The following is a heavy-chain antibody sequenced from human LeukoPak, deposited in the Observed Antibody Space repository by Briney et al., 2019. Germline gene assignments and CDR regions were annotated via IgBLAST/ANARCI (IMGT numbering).Heavy chain of an antibody. CDR1: GFTFSSYA. V-gene: IGHV3-30*01. CDR3: ARDKGYCGGDCYWGGFDY. J-gene: IGHJ4*02. D-gene: IGHD2-21*02. Sequence: GGSLRLSCAASGFTFSSYAMHWVRQAPGKGLEWVAVISYDGSNKYYADSVKDRFTISRDNSKNTLYLQMNSLRAEDTAVYYCARDKGYCGGDCYWGGFDYWGQGTLVTVSS. CDR2: ISYDGSNK.